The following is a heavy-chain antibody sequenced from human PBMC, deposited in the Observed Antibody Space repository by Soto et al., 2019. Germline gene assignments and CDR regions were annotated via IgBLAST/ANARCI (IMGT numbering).Heavy chain of an antibody. CDR3: ARDQGFRVVINSNWFDP. J-gene: IGHJ5*02. CDR1: GYTFTGYY. Sequence: ASVKVSCKASGYTFTGYYMHWVRQAPGQGLEWMGWINPNSGGTNYAQKFQGRVTMTRDTSISTAYMELSRLRSDDTAVYYCARDQGFRVVINSNWFDPWGQGTLVTVSS. CDR2: INPNSGGT. D-gene: IGHD2-21*01. V-gene: IGHV1-2*02.